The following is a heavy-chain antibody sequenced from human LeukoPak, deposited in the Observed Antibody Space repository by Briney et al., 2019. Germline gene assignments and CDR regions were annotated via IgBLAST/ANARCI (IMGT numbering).Heavy chain of an antibody. CDR3: ARSRGTMVRGALHGMDV. J-gene: IGHJ6*02. CDR1: GFTFSSYD. V-gene: IGHV3-13*01. D-gene: IGHD3-10*01. CDR2: IGTAGDT. Sequence: GGSLRLSCAASGFTFSSYDMHWVRQATGKGLEWVSAIGTAGDTYYPGSVNGRFTISRENAKNSLYLQMNSLRAGDTAVYYCARSRGTMVRGALHGMDVWGQGTTVTVSS.